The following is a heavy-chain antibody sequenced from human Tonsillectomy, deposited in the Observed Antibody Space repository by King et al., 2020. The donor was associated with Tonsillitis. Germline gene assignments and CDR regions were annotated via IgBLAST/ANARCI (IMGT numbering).Heavy chain of an antibody. CDR1: NFTFSDYY. V-gene: IGHV3-11*06. CDR3: SRSRPYYVILTGYSHFYYGMDV. Sequence: VQLVESGGGLVKPGGSLRLSCAASNFTFSDYYMTWLRQTPEKGLEWLSYITADNDYTGYADSVNGLFTISRDNARNSLFLTMNNLIADDTAVYYCSRSRPYYVILTGYSHFYYGMDVWGQGTAVTVSS. D-gene: IGHD3-9*01. J-gene: IGHJ6*02. CDR2: ITADNDYT.